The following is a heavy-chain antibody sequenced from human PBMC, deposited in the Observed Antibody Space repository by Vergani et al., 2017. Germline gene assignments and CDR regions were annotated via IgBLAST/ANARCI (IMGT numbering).Heavy chain of an antibody. CDR1: GGSISSGGYY. Sequence: QVQLQESGPGLVKPSQTLSLTCTVSGGSISSGGYYWSWIRQHPGKGLEWIGYIYYSGSTYYNPSLKSRVTISVDTSKNQFSLKLSSVTAADTAVYYCAREIKYYYDSSGYDNWFDPWGQGTLVTVSS. CDR3: AREIKYYYDSSGYDNWFDP. D-gene: IGHD3-22*01. CDR2: IYYSGST. V-gene: IGHV4-31*03. J-gene: IGHJ5*02.